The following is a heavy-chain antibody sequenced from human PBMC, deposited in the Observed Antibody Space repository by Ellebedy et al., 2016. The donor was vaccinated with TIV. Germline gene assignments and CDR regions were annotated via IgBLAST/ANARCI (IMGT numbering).Heavy chain of an antibody. D-gene: IGHD2-2*01. CDR1: GFSLGVYS. CDR2: ITYASTTV. CDR3: AKGSQPHSTSCYDY. V-gene: IGHV3-48*01. Sequence: PGGSLRLSCEGSGFSLGVYSMNWVRQAPGKGLEWLSYITYASTTVYYADSVRGRFTISRDNDKNSLYLQMNSQRADDTAVYYCAKGSQPHSTSCYDYWGQGTLVTVSS. J-gene: IGHJ4*02.